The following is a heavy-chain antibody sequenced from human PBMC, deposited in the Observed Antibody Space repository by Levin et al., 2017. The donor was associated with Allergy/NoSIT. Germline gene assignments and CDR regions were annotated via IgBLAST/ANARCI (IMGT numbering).Heavy chain of an antibody. V-gene: IGHV1-2*02. CDR2: INPNSGGT. CDR3: ARRDYYGSGSYYPVGWFDP. J-gene: IGHJ5*02. Sequence: ASVKVSCKASGYTFTGYYMHWVRQAPGQGLEWMGWINPNSGGTNYAQKFQGRVTMTRDTSISTAYMELSRLRSDDTAVYYCARRDYYGSGSYYPVGWFDPWGQGTLVTVSS. D-gene: IGHD3-10*01. CDR1: GYTFTGYY.